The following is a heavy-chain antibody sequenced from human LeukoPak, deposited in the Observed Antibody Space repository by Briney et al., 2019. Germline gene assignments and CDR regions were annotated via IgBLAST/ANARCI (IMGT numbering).Heavy chain of an antibody. J-gene: IGHJ4*02. CDR3: ARDYYDSSGYPGIRDY. Sequence: GASVKVSCKASGGTFSSYAISWVRQAPGQGLEWMGGIIPIFGTANYAQKFQGRVTITADESTSTAYMELSSLRSEDTAVYYCARDYYDSSGYPGIRDYWGQGTLVTVSS. V-gene: IGHV1-69*13. CDR1: GGTFSSYA. CDR2: IIPIFGTA. D-gene: IGHD3-22*01.